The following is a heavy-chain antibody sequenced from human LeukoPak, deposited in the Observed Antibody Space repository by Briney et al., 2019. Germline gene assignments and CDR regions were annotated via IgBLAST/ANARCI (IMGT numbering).Heavy chain of an antibody. J-gene: IGHJ6*02. CDR3: AGADYDFWSGYYTDYYYGMDV. CDR1: GGSISSYY. CDR2: IYYSGST. V-gene: IGHV4-59*01. D-gene: IGHD3-3*01. Sequence: PSETLSLTCTVSGGSISSYYWSWIRQPPGKGLEWIGYIYYSGSTNYNPSLKSRVTISVDTSKNQFSLKLNSVTAADTAVYYCAGADYDFWSGYYTDYYYGMDVWGQGTTVTVSS.